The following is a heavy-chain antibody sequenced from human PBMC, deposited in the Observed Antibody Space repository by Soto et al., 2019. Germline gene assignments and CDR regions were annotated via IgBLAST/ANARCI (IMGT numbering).Heavy chain of an antibody. D-gene: IGHD6-13*01. V-gene: IGHV4-39*07. Sequence: SETLSLTCTVSGGYISSSSYYWGWIRQPPGKGLEWIGSIYYSGRTNYNPSLKSRVTLSVDTSKNQFSLMLSSVTAAYTAFYYCARAKAPLYSSSWYWFDPWGQGTLVT. CDR3: ARAKAPLYSSSWYWFDP. CDR1: GGYISSSSYY. CDR2: IYYSGRT. J-gene: IGHJ5*02.